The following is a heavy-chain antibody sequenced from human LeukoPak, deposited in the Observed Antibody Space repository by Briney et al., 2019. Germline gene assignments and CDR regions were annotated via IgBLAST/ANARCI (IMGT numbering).Heavy chain of an antibody. J-gene: IGHJ1*01. CDR2: IYSGGGT. D-gene: IGHD2-2*01. V-gene: IGHV3-53*01. CDR3: ARVGSTSCWLRQ. CDR1: GFTVSSNY. Sequence: GGSLRLSCAASGFTVSSNYMTWVRQAPGKGLEWVSTIYSGGGTDYADSVKGRFTISRDISKNTVDLQMSSLRADDTAVYYCARVGSTSCWLRQWGQGTLVTVSS.